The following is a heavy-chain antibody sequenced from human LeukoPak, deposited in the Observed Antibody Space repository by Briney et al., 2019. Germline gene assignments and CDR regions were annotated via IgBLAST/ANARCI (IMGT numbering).Heavy chain of an antibody. J-gene: IGHJ4*02. Sequence: SETLSLTCSVSGGSISSYYWSWIRQSPDKGLELIGYIHFSGSTDYNPSLKSRVTISVDTSKNQFSLKLSFVIAADTAVYYCARDRKSIYGALGYWGQGTLVTVSS. D-gene: IGHD4-17*01. CDR3: ARDRKSIYGALGY. CDR2: IHFSGST. CDR1: GGSISSYY. V-gene: IGHV4-59*12.